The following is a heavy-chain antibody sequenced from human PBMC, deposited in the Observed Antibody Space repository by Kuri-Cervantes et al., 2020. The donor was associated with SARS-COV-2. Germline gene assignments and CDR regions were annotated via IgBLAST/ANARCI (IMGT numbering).Heavy chain of an antibody. Sequence: SETLSLTCTVSGASISSHYWSWIRQPAGKGLEWIGRIYTSGSTNYNPSLKSRVTMSVDTSKNQFSLKLSSVTAADTAVYYCAIICGGSCYSIRDYWGQGTLVTVSS. J-gene: IGHJ4*02. CDR3: AIICGGSCYSIRDY. D-gene: IGHD2-15*01. CDR2: IYTSGST. V-gene: IGHV4-4*07. CDR1: GASISSHY.